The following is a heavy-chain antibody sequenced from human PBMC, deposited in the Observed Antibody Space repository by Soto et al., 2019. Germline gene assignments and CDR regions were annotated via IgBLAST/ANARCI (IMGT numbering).Heavy chain of an antibody. CDR1: GGSIISSSYY. CDR3: ARHGGWYGEVWFDP. V-gene: IGHV4-39*01. Sequence: SETLSVTCTVAGGSIISSSYYWGRIRQPPGKGLEWIGSIYYSGSTYYNPSLKSRVTISVDTSKNQFSLKLSSVTAADTAVYYCARHGGWYGEVWFDPWGQGTLVTVSS. J-gene: IGHJ5*02. D-gene: IGHD6-19*01. CDR2: IYYSGST.